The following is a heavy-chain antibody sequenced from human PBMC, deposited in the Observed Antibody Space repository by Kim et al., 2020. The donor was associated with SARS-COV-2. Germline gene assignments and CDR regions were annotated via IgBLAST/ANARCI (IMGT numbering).Heavy chain of an antibody. CDR2: ISSSSTYI. CDR3: AREKRDYYDSSGYLFY. V-gene: IGHV3-21*01. J-gene: IGHJ4*02. Sequence: GGSLRLSCAASGFTFSSYSMNWVRQAPGKGLEWVSPISSSSTYIYYADSVKGRFTISRDNAKNSLYLQMNSLRAEDTAVYYCAREKRDYYDSSGYLFYWGQGTLVTVSS. CDR1: GFTFSSYS. D-gene: IGHD3-22*01.